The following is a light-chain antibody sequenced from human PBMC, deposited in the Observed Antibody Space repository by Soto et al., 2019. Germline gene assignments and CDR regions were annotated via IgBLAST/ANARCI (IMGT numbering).Light chain of an antibody. CDR2: GAS. J-gene: IGKJ1*01. V-gene: IGKV3D-15*01. CDR1: QSVSSN. Sequence: EIVMTQSPATLSVSPGARASLXCTASQSVSSNLAWYHQKPGQAPRLLIYGASTRATGIPARFSGSGSVTEFTLTISSLQSEDFAVYYCQQYNNWPAWTFGQGTKVDIK. CDR3: QQYNNWPAWT.